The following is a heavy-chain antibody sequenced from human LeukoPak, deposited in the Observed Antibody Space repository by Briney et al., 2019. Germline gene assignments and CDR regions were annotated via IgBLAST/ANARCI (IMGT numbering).Heavy chain of an antibody. V-gene: IGHV4-59*08. CDR2: IYYSGST. D-gene: IGHD6-13*01. Sequence: PSETLSLTCTVSGGSISSYYWSWIRQPPGKGLEWIGYIYYSGSTNYNPSLKSRVTISVDTSKNQFSLKLSSVTAADTAVYYCASHLAGAGTGWFDTWGQGSLVTVSS. J-gene: IGHJ5*02. CDR1: GGSISSYY. CDR3: ASHLAGAGTGWFDT.